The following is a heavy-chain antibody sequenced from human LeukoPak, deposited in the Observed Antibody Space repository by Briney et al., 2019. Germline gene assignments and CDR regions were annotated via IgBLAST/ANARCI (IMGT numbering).Heavy chain of an antibody. D-gene: IGHD6-13*01. J-gene: IGHJ5*02. CDR2: ISAYNGNT. Sequence: GASVTVSCKAPGYTFTSYGISWVRQAPGQGLEWMGWISAYNGNTNYAQKLQGRVTMTTDTSTSTAYMGLRSLRSDDTAVDYCARSGLYSSSWYGWFDPWGQGTLVTVSS. V-gene: IGHV1-18*04. CDR3: ARSGLYSSSWYGWFDP. CDR1: GYTFTSYG.